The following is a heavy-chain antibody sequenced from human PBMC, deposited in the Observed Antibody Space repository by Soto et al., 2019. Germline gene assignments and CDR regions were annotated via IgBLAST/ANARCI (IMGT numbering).Heavy chain of an antibody. CDR2: IWYDGSNK. J-gene: IGHJ4*02. Sequence: QVQLVESGGGVVQPGRSLRLSCAASGFTFSSYGMHWVRQAPGKGLEWGAVIWYDGSNKYYADSVKGRFTISRDNSKNTLYLQMNSLRAEETAVYYCARYNWNYGGFDYWGQGTLVTVSS. D-gene: IGHD1-7*01. CDR1: GFTFSSYG. CDR3: ARYNWNYGGFDY. V-gene: IGHV3-33*01.